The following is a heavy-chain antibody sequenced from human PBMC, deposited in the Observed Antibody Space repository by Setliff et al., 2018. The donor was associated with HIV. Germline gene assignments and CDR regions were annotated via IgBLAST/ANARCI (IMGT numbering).Heavy chain of an antibody. D-gene: IGHD3-10*01. CDR2: IYYSGST. CDR3: TRRGADSYYPRPLDV. J-gene: IGHJ6*04. Sequence: SETLSLTCTVSGGSISSYYWSWIRQPPGKGLEWIGYIYYSGSTNYNPSLKSRVTISVDTSKNQFSLKLSSVTAADTAVYYCTRRGADSYYPRPLDVWGKGTTVTAPQ. CDR1: GGSISSYY. V-gene: IGHV4-59*01.